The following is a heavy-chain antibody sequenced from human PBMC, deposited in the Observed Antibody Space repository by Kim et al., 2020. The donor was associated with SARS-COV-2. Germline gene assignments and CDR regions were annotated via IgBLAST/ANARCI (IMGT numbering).Heavy chain of an antibody. CDR1: DAYISSYY. CDR2: IFYSGST. Sequence: SETLSLTCTVSDAYISSYYWSWIRQSPGKGLEWIGYIFYSGSTRYNPSLKSRVTISEDPSKRQFSLRLTSLTPADTAINYCAKSYSTAWFSLDFWGPGILVTVSS. CDR3: AKSYSTAWFSLDF. V-gene: IGHV4-59*01. J-gene: IGHJ4*02. D-gene: IGHD1-26*01.